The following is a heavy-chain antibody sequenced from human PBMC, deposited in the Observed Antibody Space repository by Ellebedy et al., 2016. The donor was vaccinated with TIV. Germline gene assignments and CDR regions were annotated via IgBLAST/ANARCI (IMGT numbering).Heavy chain of an antibody. Sequence: MPGGSLRLSCTVSGGSISSYYWSWIRQPPGKGLEWIGYIYYSGTTDYIPSLKSRVSISVDTSKNQFSLRLSSVTAADTAVYYCARFGIEVSADKVRHYLDFWGQGTLVTVSS. CDR3: ARFGIEVSADKVRHYLDF. V-gene: IGHV4-59*01. J-gene: IGHJ4*02. D-gene: IGHD6-19*01. CDR1: GGSISSYY. CDR2: IYYSGTT.